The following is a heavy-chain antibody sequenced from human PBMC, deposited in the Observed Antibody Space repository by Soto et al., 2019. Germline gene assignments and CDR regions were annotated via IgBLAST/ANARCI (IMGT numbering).Heavy chain of an antibody. CDR1: GGSFSGYY. Sequence: QVQLQQWGAGLLKPSETLSLTCAVYGGSFSGYYWSWIRQPPGKGLEWIGEINHSGSTNYNPSLKIRVTISVDTYKNQFSLKLSSVTAADTAVYYCARGPSPIYSGYQVAWFDPWGQGTLVTVSS. CDR2: INHSGST. CDR3: ARGPSPIYSGYQVAWFDP. J-gene: IGHJ5*02. V-gene: IGHV4-34*01. D-gene: IGHD5-12*01.